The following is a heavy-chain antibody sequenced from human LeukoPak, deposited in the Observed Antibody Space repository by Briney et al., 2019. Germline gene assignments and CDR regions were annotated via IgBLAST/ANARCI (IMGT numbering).Heavy chain of an antibody. CDR1: GFTVSSNY. CDR3: AKAWIAAADVAPDGHDVFDI. V-gene: IGHV3-53*01. D-gene: IGHD6-13*01. Sequence: PGGSLRLSCAASGFTVSSNYMSWVRQAPGKGLEWVSVIYSGGSTYYADSVKGRFIISRDNSKNTMYLLMNSMRAEDEAVYYRAKAWIAAADVAPDGHDVFDIWGEGTMVTV. J-gene: IGHJ3*02. CDR2: IYSGGST.